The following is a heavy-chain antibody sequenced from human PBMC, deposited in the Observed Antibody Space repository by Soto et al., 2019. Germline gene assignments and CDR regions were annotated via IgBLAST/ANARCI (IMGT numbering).Heavy chain of an antibody. V-gene: IGHV3-23*01. D-gene: IGHD1-26*01. CDR2: ISSSGGST. J-gene: IGHJ4*02. CDR3: ARRGSGSYYDY. CDR1: GFTFSSYA. Sequence: EVPLLESGGDLIQPGGSLRLSCAASGFTFSSYAMSWVRQAPGKGLGWVSAISSSGGSTFYADSVKGRFTISRDNSRNTLYLQMNSLRAEDTAIYYCARRGSGSYYDYWGQGTLVTVSS.